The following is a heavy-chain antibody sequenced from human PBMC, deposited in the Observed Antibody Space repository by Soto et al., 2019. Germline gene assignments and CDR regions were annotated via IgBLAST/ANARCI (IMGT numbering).Heavy chain of an antibody. V-gene: IGHV4-59*08. D-gene: IGHD4-17*01. CDR1: GGSISSYY. J-gene: IGHJ5*02. CDR3: ARRIPFGDYITSNWFDP. CDR2: IYYIGST. Sequence: QVQLQESGPGLVKPSETLSLTCTVSGGSISSYYWSWIRQPPGKGLEWIGYIYYIGSTNYNPSLKSRVSISVDTSKNQFSLKLSCVTAADTAVYYCARRIPFGDYITSNWFDPWGQGTLVTVSS.